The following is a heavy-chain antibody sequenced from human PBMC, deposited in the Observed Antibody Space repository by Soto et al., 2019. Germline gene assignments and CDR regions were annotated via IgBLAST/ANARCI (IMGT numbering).Heavy chain of an antibody. CDR2: IYHSGST. D-gene: IGHD6-6*01. V-gene: IGHV4-38-2*01. CDR3: ARVNPYSSSFFDDY. J-gene: IGHJ4*02. Sequence: PSETLSLTCAVSGYSISSGYYWGWIRQPPGKGLEWIGSIYHSGSTYYNPPLKSRVTISVDTSKTQFSLKLSSVTAADTAVYYCARVNPYSSSFFDDYWGQGTLVTVSS. CDR1: GYSISSGYY.